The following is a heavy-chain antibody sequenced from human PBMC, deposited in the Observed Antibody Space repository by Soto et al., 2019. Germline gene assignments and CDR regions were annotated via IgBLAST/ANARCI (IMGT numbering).Heavy chain of an antibody. Sequence: LRLSCAASGFTFSSYAMSWVRQAPGKGLEWVSTISSNSAYIYYTDALRGRFTISRDNAKNSLHLQMNSLRAEDTAVYYCTRDASRDSSARGWFDPWGPGTLVTVSS. V-gene: IGHV3-21*01. CDR2: ISSNSAYI. J-gene: IGHJ5*02. CDR3: TRDASRDSSARGWFDP. D-gene: IGHD6-13*01. CDR1: GFTFSSYA.